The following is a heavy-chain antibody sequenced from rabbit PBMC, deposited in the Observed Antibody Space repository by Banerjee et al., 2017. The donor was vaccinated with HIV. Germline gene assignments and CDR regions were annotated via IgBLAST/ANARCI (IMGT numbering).Heavy chain of an antibody. D-gene: IGHD4-2*01. J-gene: IGHJ4*01. CDR2: IYGGSSGNT. Sequence: QEQLEESGGDLVKPGASLTLTCTASGFSFSSNYYMCWVRQAPGKGLEWSACIYGGSSGNTYYASWAKGRFTISKTSSTTVTLQMTSLTAADTATYFCARNAVGSFNLWGQGTLVTVS. V-gene: IGHV1S45*01. CDR3: ARNAVGSFNL. CDR1: GFSFSSNYY.